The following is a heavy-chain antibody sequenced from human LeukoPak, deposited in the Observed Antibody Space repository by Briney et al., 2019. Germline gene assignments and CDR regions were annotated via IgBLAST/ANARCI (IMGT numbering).Heavy chain of an antibody. CDR2: INSDGSST. CDR3: ARDLNDFWSGSKAFDI. Sequence: GGSLRLSCAASGFIFSNYWMHWVRQAPGKGLVWVSRINSDGSSTNYADSVKGRFTISRDNAKNTLYLQMNSLRAEDTAVYYCARDLNDFWSGSKAFDIWGQGTMVTVSS. V-gene: IGHV3-74*01. D-gene: IGHD3-3*01. CDR1: GFIFSNYW. J-gene: IGHJ3*02.